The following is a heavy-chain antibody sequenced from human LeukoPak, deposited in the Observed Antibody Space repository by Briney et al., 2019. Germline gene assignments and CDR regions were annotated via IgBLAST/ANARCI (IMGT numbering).Heavy chain of an antibody. CDR2: IYYSGST. D-gene: IGHD3-22*01. J-gene: IGHJ3*02. CDR1: GFTFSSSA. V-gene: IGHV4-59*01. Sequence: GSLRLSCAASGFTFSSSAMSWVRQHPGKGLEWIGYIYYSGSTNYNPSLKSRVTISVDTSKNQFSLKLSSVTAADTAVYYCARESSGYYRDAFDIWGQGTMVTVSS. CDR3: ARESSGYYRDAFDI.